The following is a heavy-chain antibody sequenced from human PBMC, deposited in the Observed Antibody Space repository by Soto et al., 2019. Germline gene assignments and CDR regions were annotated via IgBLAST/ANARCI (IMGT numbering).Heavy chain of an antibody. J-gene: IGHJ4*02. Sequence: PGGSLRLYCAASGFIVSSNYMSWVRQAPGKGLEWVSVIYSDGSTHYTDSVKDRFIISRDISKNTLYLQMNSLRAEDTAVYYCARARYDSSGYYFDYWGQGALVTVSS. D-gene: IGHD3-22*01. CDR2: IYSDGST. CDR1: GFIVSSNY. V-gene: IGHV3-53*01. CDR3: ARARYDSSGYYFDY.